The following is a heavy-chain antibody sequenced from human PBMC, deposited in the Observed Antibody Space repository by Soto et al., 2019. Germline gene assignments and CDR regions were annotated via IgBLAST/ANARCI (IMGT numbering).Heavy chain of an antibody. Sequence: SGPTLVNPTQTLTLTCTFSGFSLSTSGVGVAWIRQPPGKAPEWLALIYWDDDKRYSTSLKTRLTISKDTSKNQVVLTMTNMDPVDTATYYCARIRISGYYFDYWGQGTPVTVSS. V-gene: IGHV2-70*13. J-gene: IGHJ4*02. CDR1: GFSLSTSGVG. CDR3: ARIRISGYYFDY. D-gene: IGHD6-13*01. CDR2: IYWDDDK.